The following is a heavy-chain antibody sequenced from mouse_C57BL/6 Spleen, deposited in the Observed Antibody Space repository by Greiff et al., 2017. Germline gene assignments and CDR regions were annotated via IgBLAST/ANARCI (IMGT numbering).Heavy chain of an antibody. Sequence: QVQLQQSGPELVKPGASVKLSCKASGYTFTSYDINWVKQRPGQGLEWIGWISPRDGSTTYNEKFKGKATLTVDTSSSTAYMELHSLTSEDSAVYFCARDPVVAEDWYFDVWGTGTTVTVSS. CDR2: ISPRDGST. V-gene: IGHV1-85*01. J-gene: IGHJ1*03. CDR3: ARDPVVAEDWYFDV. CDR1: GYTFTSYD. D-gene: IGHD1-1*01.